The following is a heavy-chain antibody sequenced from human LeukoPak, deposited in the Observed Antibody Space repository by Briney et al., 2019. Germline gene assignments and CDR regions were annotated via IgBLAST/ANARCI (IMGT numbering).Heavy chain of an antibody. CDR3: ARAPAVGATKDYYYMDV. Sequence: GASVKVSCKASGYTFTSYGISWVRQAPGQGLEWMGWISAYNGNTNYAQKLQGRVTMTTDTSTSTAYMELRSLRSDDTAVYYCARAPAVGATKDYYYMDVWGKGTTVTVSS. J-gene: IGHJ6*03. D-gene: IGHD1-26*01. CDR2: ISAYNGNT. CDR1: GYTFTSYG. V-gene: IGHV1-18*01.